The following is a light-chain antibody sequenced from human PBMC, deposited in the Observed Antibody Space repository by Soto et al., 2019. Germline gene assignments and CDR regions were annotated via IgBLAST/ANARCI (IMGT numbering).Light chain of an antibody. V-gene: IGKV4-1*01. CDR2: WAS. Sequence: DIVMTQSPDSLAASLGERATINCKYSQSVLYSSNNKNYLAWYQQKPGQPPKLLIYWASTRESGVPDRFSGSGSGTDFTLTISSLQAEDVAVYYCQQYYSMYTFGQGTKLEIK. CDR3: QQYYSMYT. J-gene: IGKJ2*01. CDR1: QSVLYSSNNKNY.